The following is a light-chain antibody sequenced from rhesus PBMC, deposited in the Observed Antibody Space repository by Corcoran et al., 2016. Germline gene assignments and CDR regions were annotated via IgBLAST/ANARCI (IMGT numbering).Light chain of an antibody. Sequence: QAALTQPRSVSGSPGQSVTISCTGTSSDIGGYNSVSWYQQHPGTAPKLMIYEVSKRPSGVSDRFSGSKSGNTASLTISGLQAEDEADYYCCSYAGRYTDVFGSGTKLTVL. CDR2: EVS. CDR1: SSDIGGYNS. V-gene: IGLV2-32*01. J-gene: IGLJ6*01. CDR3: CSYAGRYTDV.